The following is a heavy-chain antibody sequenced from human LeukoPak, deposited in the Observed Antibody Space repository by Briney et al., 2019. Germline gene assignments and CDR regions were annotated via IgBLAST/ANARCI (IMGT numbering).Heavy chain of an antibody. Sequence: SETLSLTCTVSGGSISSSSYYWGWIRQPPGKGLEWIGSIYYSGSTYYNPSLKSRVTISVDTSKNQFSLKLSSVTAADTAVYYCITTYAFDIWGQGTMVTASS. CDR2: IYYSGST. CDR1: GGSISSSSYY. D-gene: IGHD3-3*01. J-gene: IGHJ3*02. CDR3: ITTYAFDI. V-gene: IGHV4-39*07.